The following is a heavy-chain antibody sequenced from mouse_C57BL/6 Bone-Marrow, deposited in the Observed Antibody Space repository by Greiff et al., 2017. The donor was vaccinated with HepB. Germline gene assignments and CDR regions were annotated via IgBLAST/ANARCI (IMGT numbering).Heavy chain of an antibody. V-gene: IGHV1-22*01. D-gene: IGHD2-2*01. J-gene: IGHJ3*01. CDR3: AREEIYYGYDAWFAY. Sequence: VQLQQSGPELVKPGASVKMSCKASGYTFTDYNMHWVKQSHGKSLEWIGYINPNNGGTSYNQKFKGKATLTVNKSSSTAYMELRSLTSEESAVYYCAREEIYYGYDAWFAYWGQGTLVTVSA. CDR2: INPNNGGT. CDR1: GYTFTDYN.